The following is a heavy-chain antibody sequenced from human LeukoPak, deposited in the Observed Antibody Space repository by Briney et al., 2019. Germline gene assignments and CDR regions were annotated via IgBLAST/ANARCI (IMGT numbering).Heavy chain of an antibody. Sequence: VASVKVSCKASGYTFTSYGISWVRQAPGQGLEWMGWSSAYNSNTYYAQRLQGRLTMTTGTSTSTAYMELRSLTSDDTAVYYCAREGGSSGWPDYWGQGTLVTVSS. CDR2: SSAYNSNT. D-gene: IGHD6-19*01. J-gene: IGHJ4*02. CDR3: AREGGSSGWPDY. V-gene: IGHV1-18*01. CDR1: GYTFTSYG.